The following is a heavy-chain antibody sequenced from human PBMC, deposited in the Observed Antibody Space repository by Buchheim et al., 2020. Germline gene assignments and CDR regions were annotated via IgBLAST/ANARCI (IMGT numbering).Heavy chain of an antibody. CDR1: GYSFTNYH. J-gene: IGHJ4*02. V-gene: IGHV1-46*01. CDR2: INPSDGAT. CDR3: ARDRGCHSTNCEVAAYFFDS. Sequence: QVRLVQSGAEVKNPGASVRVSCRASGYSFTNYHVHWVRQAPGQGLEWMGVINPSDGATTYAQRLHDRVTMTRDSSTTKVYLEVTGLKSGDTGVYYCARDRGCHSTNCEVAAYFFDSWGQGS. D-gene: IGHD2-2*01.